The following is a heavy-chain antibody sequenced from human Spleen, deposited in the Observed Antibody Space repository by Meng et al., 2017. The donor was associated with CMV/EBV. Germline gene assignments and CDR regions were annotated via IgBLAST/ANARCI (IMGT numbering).Heavy chain of an antibody. CDR1: GGFITSSSYY. V-gene: IGHV4-39*01. CDR3: ARSADNDFWSGYFY. J-gene: IGHJ4*02. CDR2: VYYDGDT. D-gene: IGHD3-3*01. Sequence: SETLSLTCTVSGGFITSSSYYWGWIRQPPGKGLEWIGSVYYDGDTYHNPSLKSRVTISIDTSKNQFSLKVSSVTAADTALYYCARSADNDFWSGYFYWGQGTLVTVSS.